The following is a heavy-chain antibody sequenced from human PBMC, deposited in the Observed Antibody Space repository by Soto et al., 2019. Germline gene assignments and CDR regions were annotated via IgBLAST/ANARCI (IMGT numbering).Heavy chain of an antibody. CDR3: ARSRSGAVADSFDF. Sequence: GGSPRLACAASGFSFSRYAIHWIRQAPGKGLEWVAVISKDGSHKYYLESVKGRFTISRDNSKNILSLHMNSLTNEDTAVYYCARSRSGAVADSFDFWGQGTLVTVSS. J-gene: IGHJ4*02. CDR1: GFSFSRYA. CDR2: ISKDGSHK. V-gene: IGHV3-30*19. D-gene: IGHD3-10*01.